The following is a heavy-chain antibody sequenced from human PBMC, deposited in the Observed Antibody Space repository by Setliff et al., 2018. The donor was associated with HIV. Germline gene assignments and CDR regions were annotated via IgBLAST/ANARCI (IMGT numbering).Heavy chain of an antibody. CDR2: TYYTGIP. Sequence: SETLSLTCSVFGGSMNSHYWSWIRQPPGKGLEWIGLTYYTGIPTYNTSLKSRVTMSVDRSKNQFSLRLTSVTAADTAMYYCARVARVHPFDPWGQGTLVTVSS. CDR1: GGSMNSHY. V-gene: IGHV4-59*11. CDR3: ARVARVHPFDP. J-gene: IGHJ5*02.